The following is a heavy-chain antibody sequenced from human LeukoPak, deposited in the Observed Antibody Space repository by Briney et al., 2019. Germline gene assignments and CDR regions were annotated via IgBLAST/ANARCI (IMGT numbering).Heavy chain of an antibody. CDR3: EKTSIGDRLLELTMGYYFDY. D-gene: IGHD1-7*01. CDR1: GFTFSIYA. J-gene: IGHJ4*02. Sequence: GGSLRLSCAPSGFTFSIYAMICLRQAPGKGLEWVSAISASGGSTHYAHSVKGRFTISRDNSKNTLYLKMNSLRAEDTAVYYCEKTSIGDRLLELTMGYYFDYWGQGTLVTVSS. V-gene: IGHV3-23*01. CDR2: ISASGGST.